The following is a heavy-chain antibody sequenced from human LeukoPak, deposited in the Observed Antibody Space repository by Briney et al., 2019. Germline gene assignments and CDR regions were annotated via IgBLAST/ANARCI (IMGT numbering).Heavy chain of an antibody. D-gene: IGHD6-19*01. CDR2: IYYDGSTK. CDR1: GFSFNNYG. CDR3: ARDSSGGGWHYFDY. J-gene: IGHJ4*02. Sequence: GGSLRLSCVASGFSFNNYGFHWVRQAPGKGLEWVADIYYDGSTKYYGDSVRGRFTISRDNSENTLYLRMNSLRAEDTAVYYCARDSSGGGWHYFDYWGQGTLVTVSS. V-gene: IGHV3-33*01.